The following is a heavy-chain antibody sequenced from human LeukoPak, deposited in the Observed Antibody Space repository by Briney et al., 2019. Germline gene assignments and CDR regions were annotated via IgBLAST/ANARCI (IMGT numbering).Heavy chain of an antibody. CDR3: ARQSTSMVTFDY. CDR1: GGSISSSSYY. CDR2: RYSGGT. D-gene: IGHD5-18*01. J-gene: IGHJ4*02. V-gene: IGHV4-39*01. Sequence: SETLSLTCTGSGGSISSSSYYWGWIRQPPGKGLEWIGSRYSGGTYYNPSLKSRVTISVDTSKNQFSLKLSSVTAADTAVYYCARQSTSMVTFDYWGQGTLVTVSS.